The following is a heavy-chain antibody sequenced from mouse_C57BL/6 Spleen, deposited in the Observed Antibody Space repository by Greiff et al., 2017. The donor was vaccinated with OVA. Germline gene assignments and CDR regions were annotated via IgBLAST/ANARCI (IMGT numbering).Heavy chain of an antibody. V-gene: IGHV1-61*01. J-gene: IGHJ4*01. D-gene: IGHD2-3*01. CDR3: ARLGDGYSYYYAMDY. Sequence: QVQLQQPGAELVRPGSSVKLSCKASGYTFTSYWMDWVKQRPGQGLEWIGNIYPSDSETHYNQKFKDKATLTVDKSSSTAYMQLSSLTSEDSAVYYGARLGDGYSYYYAMDYWGQGTSVTVAS. CDR1: GYTFTSYW. CDR2: IYPSDSET.